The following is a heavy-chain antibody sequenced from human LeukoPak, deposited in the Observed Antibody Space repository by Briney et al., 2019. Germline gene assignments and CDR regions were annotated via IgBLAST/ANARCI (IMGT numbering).Heavy chain of an antibody. J-gene: IGHJ4*02. CDR2: IRSKANSYAT. D-gene: IGHD2-15*01. CDR1: GFTFSGSA. CDR3: TRLYCSGGSCYQDYFDY. Sequence: PGGSLRLSCAASGFTFSGSAMHWVRQASGKGLEWVGRIRSKANSYATAYAASVKGRFTISRDDSKNTAYLQMNSLKTEDTAVYYCTRLYCSGGSCYQDYFDYWGQGTLDTVSS. V-gene: IGHV3-73*01.